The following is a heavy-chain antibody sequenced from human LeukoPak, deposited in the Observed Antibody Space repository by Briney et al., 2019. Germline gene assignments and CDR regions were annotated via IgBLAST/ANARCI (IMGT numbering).Heavy chain of an antibody. D-gene: IGHD2-2*01. CDR3: ARGSSTYANY. CDR2: IWYDGSNE. J-gene: IGHJ4*02. Sequence: GRSLRLSCAASGFTFSSYGMHWVRQAPGKGLEWVAFIWYDGSNEYYADSVKGRFTISRDNSKNTLYLQMSSLRAEDTAIYYCARGSSTYANYWGQGTLVTVSS. V-gene: IGHV3-33*08. CDR1: GFTFSSYG.